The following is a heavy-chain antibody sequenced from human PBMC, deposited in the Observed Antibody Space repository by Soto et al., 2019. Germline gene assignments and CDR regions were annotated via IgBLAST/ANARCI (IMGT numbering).Heavy chain of an antibody. CDR2: ISGSGGST. CDR3: ATMGATIDY. CDR1: GFTFSSYA. V-gene: IGHV3-23*01. Sequence: SCKASGFTFSSYAMSWVRQAPGEGLEWVSAISGSGGSTYYADSVKGRFTISRDNSKNTLYLQMNSLRAEDTAVYYCATMGATIDYWGQGTLVTVSS. J-gene: IGHJ4*02. D-gene: IGHD1-26*01.